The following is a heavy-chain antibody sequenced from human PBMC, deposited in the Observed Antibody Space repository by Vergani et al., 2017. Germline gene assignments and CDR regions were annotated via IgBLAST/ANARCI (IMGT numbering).Heavy chain of an antibody. CDR1: GYTFTSYY. CDR3: VRGGRGDHGDFWSRLGP. J-gene: IGHJ5*02. CDR2: INPSGGST. D-gene: IGHD3-3*01. Sequence: QVQLVQSGAEVKKPGASVKVSCKASGYTFTSYYMHWVRQAPGQGLEWMGIINPSGGSTSYAQKFQGRVTMTRDTSTSTVHMELSSLRSEDTAVYYCVRGGRGDHGDFWSRLGPWGQGTRVIVSS. V-gene: IGHV1-46*01.